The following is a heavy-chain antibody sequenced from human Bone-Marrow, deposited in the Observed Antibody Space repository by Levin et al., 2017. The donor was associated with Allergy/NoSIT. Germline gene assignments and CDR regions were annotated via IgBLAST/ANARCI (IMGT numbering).Heavy chain of an antibody. CDR2: IYYSGST. V-gene: IGHV4-31*03. CDR3: ARDRIAARPGFYYYYGMDV. J-gene: IGHJ6*02. CDR1: GGSISSGGYY. Sequence: SQTLSLTCTVSGGSISSGGYYWSWIRQHPGKGLEWIGYIYYSGSTYYNPSLKSRVTISVDTSKNQFSLKLSSVTAADTAVYYCARDRIAARPGFYYYYGMDVWGQGTTVTVSS. D-gene: IGHD6-6*01.